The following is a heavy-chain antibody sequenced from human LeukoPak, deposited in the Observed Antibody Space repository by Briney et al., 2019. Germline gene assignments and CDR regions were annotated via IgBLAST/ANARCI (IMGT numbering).Heavy chain of an antibody. CDR1: GGSISSGGYS. V-gene: IGHV4-30-4*07. CDR2: IYYSGST. Sequence: TLSLTCAVSGGSISSGGYSWSWIRQPPGKGLEWIGYIYYSGSTYYNPSLKSRVTISVDTSKNQFSLKLSSVTAADTAVYYCARDLQGCWFDPWGQGTLVTVSS. CDR3: ARDLQGCWFDP. J-gene: IGHJ5*02.